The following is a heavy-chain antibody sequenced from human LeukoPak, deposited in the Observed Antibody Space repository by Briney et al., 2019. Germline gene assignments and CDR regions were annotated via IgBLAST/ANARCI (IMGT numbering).Heavy chain of an antibody. Sequence: GSLRLSCASSGFTFSSYSMNWVRPAPGQGLEWVSSISSSSSYIYYADSVKGRFTISIDNAKNSLYLQMNSLRAEDTAVHYCASFTSVYWGRGTLVSVSS. CDR1: GFTFSSYS. CDR3: ASFTSVY. V-gene: IGHV3-21*01. J-gene: IGHJ4*02. CDR2: ISSSSSYI. D-gene: IGHD2/OR15-2a*01.